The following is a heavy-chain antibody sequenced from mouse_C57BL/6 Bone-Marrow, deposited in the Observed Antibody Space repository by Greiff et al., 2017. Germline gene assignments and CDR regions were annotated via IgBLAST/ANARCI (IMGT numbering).Heavy chain of an antibody. D-gene: IGHD1-1*01. CDR1: GYTFTSYW. CDR3: ARDLGPIYYYGYYYAMDY. V-gene: IGHV1-50*01. Sequence: QVQLQQSGAELVKPGASVKLSCKASGYTFTSYWMQWVKQRPGQGLEWIGEIDPSDSSTNYTQKLQGKATLTVDTSSSTAYMQLSSLTSEDSAVYYCARDLGPIYYYGYYYAMDYWGQGTSVTVSS. CDR2: IDPSDSST. J-gene: IGHJ4*01.